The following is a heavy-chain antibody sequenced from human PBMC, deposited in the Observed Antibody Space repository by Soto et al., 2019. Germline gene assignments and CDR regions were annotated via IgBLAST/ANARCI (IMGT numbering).Heavy chain of an antibody. D-gene: IGHD2-21*02. Sequence: SETLSLTCTVSGDSIGNYYWSWIRQPAGKGLEWIGRIYSSGSTNYSPSLKSRVSMSVDTSKNQFSLNLTSLTAADTAVYYCARLNWNCGRDCYIDSWGPGILVTVS. CDR1: GDSIGNYY. V-gene: IGHV4-4*07. CDR2: IYSSGST. J-gene: IGHJ4*02. CDR3: ARLNWNCGRDCYIDS.